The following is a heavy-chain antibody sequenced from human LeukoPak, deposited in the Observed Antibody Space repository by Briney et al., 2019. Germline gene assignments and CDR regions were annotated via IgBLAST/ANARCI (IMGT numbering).Heavy chain of an antibody. CDR1: GFTFSNYA. CDR2: IWYDGSNK. V-gene: IGHV3-33*08. J-gene: IGHJ4*02. D-gene: IGHD3-3*01. Sequence: GGFLRLSCAASGFTFSNYAILWVRQAPGKGLEWVAVIWYDGSNKYYADSVKGRFTISRDNSKNTLYLQMNSLRAEDTAVFYCARDQYDTWSRRGNFDSWGQGTLVIVSS. CDR3: ARDQYDTWSRRGNFDS.